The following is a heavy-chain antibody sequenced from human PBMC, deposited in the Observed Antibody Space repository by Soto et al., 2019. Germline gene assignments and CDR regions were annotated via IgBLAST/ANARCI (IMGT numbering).Heavy chain of an antibody. CDR1: GYTFTSYG. J-gene: IGHJ3*02. V-gene: IGHV1-46*01. CDR2: INPSGGST. CDR3: ARGHYDSISPMNAFDI. D-gene: IGHD3-22*01. Sequence: ASVKVSCKASGYTFTSYGISWVRQAPGQGLEWMGIINPSGGSTSYAQKFQGRVTMTRDTSTSTVYMELSSLRSEDTAVYYCARGHYDSISPMNAFDIWGQGTMVTVSS.